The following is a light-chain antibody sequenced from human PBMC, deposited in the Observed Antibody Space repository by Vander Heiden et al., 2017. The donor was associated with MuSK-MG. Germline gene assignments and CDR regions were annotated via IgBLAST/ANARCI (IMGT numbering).Light chain of an antibody. Sequence: DIVLTQSPGTLSLSPGQGATLSGSASLIISNTILARYLQNSGTAPRLLIYGSSSRATGIPDRFSGSGSGTEFTLTISRLEPEDFVVYYWQESGRWITFGQGTRVDIK. CDR2: GSS. CDR3: QESGRWIT. V-gene: IGKV3-20*01. J-gene: IGKJ5*01. CDR1: LIISNTI.